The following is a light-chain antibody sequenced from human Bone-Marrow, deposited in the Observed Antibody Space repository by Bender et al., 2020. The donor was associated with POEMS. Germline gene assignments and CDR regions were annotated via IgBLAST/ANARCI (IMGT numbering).Light chain of an antibody. V-gene: IGLV1-44*01. J-gene: IGLJ3*02. CDR3: CLYASSSSWV. CDR2: SNY. CDR1: DSNFGGNN. Sequence: QSLLTQPPSASGTPGQSVIISCSGTDSNFGGNNVNWYQHLPGSAPRLVVYSNYQRPSGVSIRFSGSKSGSTASLTISGLQAEDEADYYCCLYASSSSWVFGGGTKLTVL.